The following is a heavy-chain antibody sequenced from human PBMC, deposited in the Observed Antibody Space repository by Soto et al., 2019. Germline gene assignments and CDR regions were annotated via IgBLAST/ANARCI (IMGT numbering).Heavy chain of an antibody. CDR3: AGVRGPYCGGECYPPTPNWFDP. D-gene: IGHD2-21*01. J-gene: IGHJ5*02. CDR2: IYHSGST. Sequence: QLQLQESGSGLVKPSQTLSLTCAVSGGSISSGGYSWSWIRQPPGKGLEWIGYIYHSGSTYYNPSPKSRVAKAVDRSKNQFSLKLSSVTAADSAVYYCAGVRGPYCGGECYPPTPNWFDPWGQGTLVTVSS. V-gene: IGHV4-30-2*01. CDR1: GGSISSGGYS.